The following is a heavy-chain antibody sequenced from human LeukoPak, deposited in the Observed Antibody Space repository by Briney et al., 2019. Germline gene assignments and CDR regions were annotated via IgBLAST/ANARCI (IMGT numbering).Heavy chain of an antibody. CDR2: ISGSGGST. CDR3: AKDGYSGYEFYYFDY. Sequence: GGSLRLSCAASGFTFSSHGMDWVRQAPGKGLEWVSAISGSGGSTYYADSVKGRFTISRDNSKNTLYLQMNSLRAEDTAVYYCAKDGYSGYEFYYFDYWGQGTLVTVSS. D-gene: IGHD5-12*01. CDR1: GFTFSSHG. V-gene: IGHV3-23*01. J-gene: IGHJ4*02.